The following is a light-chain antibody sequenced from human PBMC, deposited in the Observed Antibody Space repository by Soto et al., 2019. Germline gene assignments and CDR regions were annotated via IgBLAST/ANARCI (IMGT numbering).Light chain of an antibody. J-gene: IGKJ2*01. CDR1: QSLVHSDGNTY. Sequence: DVVMTQSPLSLPVTLGQPASISCRSSQSLVHSDGNTYLNWFHQRPGQSPRRLIYKVYNRDAGVPDRFSGSGSDTDFTLKISGVEAEDVGVYYCMQGTHWPPYTFGQGTKM. V-gene: IGKV2-30*02. CDR2: KVY. CDR3: MQGTHWPPYT.